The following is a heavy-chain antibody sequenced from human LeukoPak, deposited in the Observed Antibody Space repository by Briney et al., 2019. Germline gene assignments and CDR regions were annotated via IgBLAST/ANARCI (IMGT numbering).Heavy chain of an antibody. D-gene: IGHD1-7*01. CDR1: GGSFSGYY. J-gene: IGHJ5*02. CDR2: INHSGST. CDR3: ARAAHNWNYGVDP. Sequence: SETLSLTCAVYGGSFSGYYWSWIRQPPGKGLEWIGEINHSGSTNYNPSLKSRVTLSVDTSQNQFSLKLSSVTAADTPVYYCARAAHNWNYGVDPWGQGTLVTVSS. V-gene: IGHV4-34*01.